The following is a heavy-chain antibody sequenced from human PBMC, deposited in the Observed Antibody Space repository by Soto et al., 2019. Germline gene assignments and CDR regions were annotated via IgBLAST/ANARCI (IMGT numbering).Heavy chain of an antibody. CDR1: GFTFSSYS. V-gene: IGHV3-21*01. D-gene: IGHD5-18*01. J-gene: IGHJ4*02. Sequence: PGGSLRLSCAASGFTFSSYSMNWVRQAPGKGLEWVSSISSSSSYIYYADSVKGRFTISRDNSKNTLYLQMNSLRAEDTAVYYSLVGGRYSYGYAFDYWGQGTLVTVSS. CDR2: ISSSSSYI. CDR3: LVGGRYSYGYAFDY.